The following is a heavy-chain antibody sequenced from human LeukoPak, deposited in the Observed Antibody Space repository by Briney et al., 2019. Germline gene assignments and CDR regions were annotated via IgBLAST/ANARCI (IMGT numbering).Heavy chain of an antibody. CDR1: GGTFGSYA. J-gene: IGHJ4*02. CDR3: ARDEEKAAGSL. Sequence: SVKVSCKPSGGTFGSYAISWVRQAPGQGLEWVGGIIPLFGAPLYAQKFQGRVTITADERMSTVYMDLSSLRSDDTAVYYCARDEEKAAGSLWGQGTPVIVSS. D-gene: IGHD6-13*01. CDR2: IIPLFGAP. V-gene: IGHV1-69*13.